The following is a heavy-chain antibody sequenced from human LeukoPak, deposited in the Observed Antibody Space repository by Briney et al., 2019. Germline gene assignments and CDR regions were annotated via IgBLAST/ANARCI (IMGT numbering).Heavy chain of an antibody. CDR1: GYTFTSYG. CDR2: ISAYNGNT. J-gene: IGHJ4*02. Sequence: ASVKVSCKAPGYTFTSYGISWVRQAPGQGLEWMGWISAYNGNTNYAQKLQGRVTMTTDTSTSTAYMELRSLRSEDTAVYYCARDGGYSGYDGGNYFDYWGQGTLVTVSS. V-gene: IGHV1-18*01. CDR3: ARDGGYSGYDGGNYFDY. D-gene: IGHD5-12*01.